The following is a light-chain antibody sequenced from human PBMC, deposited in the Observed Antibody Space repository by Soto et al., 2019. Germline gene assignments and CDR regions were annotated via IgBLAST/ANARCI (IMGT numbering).Light chain of an antibody. J-gene: IGLJ1*01. CDR1: SSDIGGYNY. CDR3: SSYRSAITRTYV. CDR2: DVS. V-gene: IGLV2-14*03. Sequence: QSALTQPASVSGSPGQSMTISCTGTSSDIGGYNYVSWYQHHPGKAPKLIIYDVSNRPSGVSSRFSGSKSGNTASLTISGLQSEDEADYYCSSYRSAITRTYVFGTGTKLTVL.